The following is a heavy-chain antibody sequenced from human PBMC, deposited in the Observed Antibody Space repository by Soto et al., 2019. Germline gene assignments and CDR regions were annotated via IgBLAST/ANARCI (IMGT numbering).Heavy chain of an antibody. Sequence: QVQLEQSGAEVKQPGSSVRVSCKASGGTFSNSAISWLRQAPGQGLEGMGGIMPVFRAPDYAQNFQGRVTITEDASTSTAYMELHGLRSADTAVYFCAREKDRLQVGGNYYSILDVWGQGTTVTVSS. V-gene: IGHV1-69*12. CDR1: GGTFSNSA. CDR2: IMPVFRAP. D-gene: IGHD6-25*01. CDR3: AREKDRLQVGGNYYSILDV. J-gene: IGHJ6*02.